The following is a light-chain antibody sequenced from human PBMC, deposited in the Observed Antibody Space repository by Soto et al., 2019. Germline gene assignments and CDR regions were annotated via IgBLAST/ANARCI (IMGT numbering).Light chain of an antibody. J-gene: IGKJ2*03. CDR3: QQYGSSPRYS. Sequence: DIVLTQSPGTLSLSPGERATLSCRASQSVDSRYLAWYQQKPGQAPRLVLHAVSRRATGIPDRFSGSGSGTDFTLTISRLEPEDFAEYYYQQYGSSPRYSFGQGTYLEIK. CDR1: QSVDSRY. CDR2: AVS. V-gene: IGKV3-20*01.